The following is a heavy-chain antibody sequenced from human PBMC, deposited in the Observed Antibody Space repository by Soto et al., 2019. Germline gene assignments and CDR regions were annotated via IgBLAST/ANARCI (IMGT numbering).Heavy chain of an antibody. CDR1: GGTFSSYA. CDR3: ARLDCSSTSCQDYYYGMDV. V-gene: IGHV1-69*04. D-gene: IGHD2-2*01. J-gene: IGHJ6*02. Sequence: SVKVSCKASGGTFSSYAISWVRQAPGQGLEWMGRIIPILGIANYAQKFQGRVTITADKSTSTAYMELSSLRSEDTAVYYCARLDCSSTSCQDYYYGMDVWGQGTTVTVSS. CDR2: IIPILGIA.